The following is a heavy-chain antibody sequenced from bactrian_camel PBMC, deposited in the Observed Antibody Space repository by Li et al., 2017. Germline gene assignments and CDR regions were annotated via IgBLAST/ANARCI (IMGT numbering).Heavy chain of an antibody. CDR2: ISRDSST. CDR1: GLTFDDHD. D-gene: IGHD6*01. Sequence: VQLVESGGGSVPAGGSLRLSCTASGLTFDDHDMGWYRQAPECELVSTISRDSSTYYADSVKGRFTISRDNAKNTLYLQMNSLKPEDTAMYYCAADCRTVGAGAGRADFGYWGQGTQVTVS. CDR3: AADCRTVGAGAGRADFGY. V-gene: IGHV3S55*01. J-gene: IGHJ6*01.